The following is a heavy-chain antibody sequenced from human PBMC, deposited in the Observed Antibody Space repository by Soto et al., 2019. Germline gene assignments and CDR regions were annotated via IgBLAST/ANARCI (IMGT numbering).Heavy chain of an antibody. D-gene: IGHD2-21*01. V-gene: IGHV3-30*18. CDR2: ISYDGSNK. J-gene: IGHJ6*02. CDR3: AKGGVNHYYGMDV. CDR1: GFTFSSYG. Sequence: QVQLVESGGGVVQPGRSLRLSCAASGFTFSSYGMHWVRQAPGKGLECVAVISYDGSNKYYADSVQGRFTISRDNSKNTLYLQMNSLRAEDTAVYYCAKGGVNHYYGMDVWGQGTTVTVSS.